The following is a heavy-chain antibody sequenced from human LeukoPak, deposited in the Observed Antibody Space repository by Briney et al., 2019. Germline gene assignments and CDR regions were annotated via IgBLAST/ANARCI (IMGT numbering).Heavy chain of an antibody. Sequence: PGGSLRLSCAASGFTFSSYAMGWVRQAPGKGLEWVSAISGSGGSTYYADSVKGRFTISRDNSKNTLYLQMNSLRAEDTAVYYCAKVLRMGYYGSGSYSSVDYWGQGTLVTVSS. D-gene: IGHD3-10*01. CDR1: GFTFSSYA. V-gene: IGHV3-23*01. CDR2: ISGSGGST. CDR3: AKVLRMGYYGSGSYSSVDY. J-gene: IGHJ4*02.